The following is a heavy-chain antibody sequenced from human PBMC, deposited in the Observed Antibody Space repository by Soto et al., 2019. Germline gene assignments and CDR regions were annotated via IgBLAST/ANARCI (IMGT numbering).Heavy chain of an antibody. CDR2: ISPYNGNT. CDR3: ARDGDRCTSTRCSPWPDTHFDL. CDR1: GYTFTNYG. V-gene: IGHV1-18*01. Sequence: QVQLVQSGDEVKKPGASVKVSCKASGYTFTNYGISWVRQAPGQGLEWMGWISPYNGNTKYPQKLQGRVTMTTDTSTRTSYMELRSLRSDDTAVYFCARDGDRCTSTRCSPWPDTHFDLWGRGTLVTDSS. D-gene: IGHD2-2*01. J-gene: IGHJ2*01.